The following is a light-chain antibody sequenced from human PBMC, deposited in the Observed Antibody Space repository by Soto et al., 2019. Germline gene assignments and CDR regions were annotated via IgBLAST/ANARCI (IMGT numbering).Light chain of an antibody. Sequence: EIQMTQSPSSLSASLGNKKTNTCRASQGISKYLAWYQQKPGKVPKLLIYAASPLQSGVPSRFSGSGSGTDFTLTISSLQPEDVATYYCQKYNSAPRTFGQGTKV. J-gene: IGKJ1*01. CDR2: AAS. V-gene: IGKV1-27*01. CDR3: QKYNSAPRT. CDR1: QGISKY.